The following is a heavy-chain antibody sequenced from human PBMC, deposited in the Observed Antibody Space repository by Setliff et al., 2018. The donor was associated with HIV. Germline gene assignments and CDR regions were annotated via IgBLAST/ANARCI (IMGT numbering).Heavy chain of an antibody. J-gene: IGHJ3*01. CDR1: GFTFSGYE. CDR3: AKPTSGLYPRAFDL. Sequence: AGGSLRLSCAASGFTFSGYEMNWVRQAPGKGLEWVSGISDSGDKTYYADFVKGRFTIARDNSWNTLYLQINSLGPEDTAIYYCAKPTSGLYPRAFDLWGQGTMVTVS. D-gene: IGHD1-26*01. V-gene: IGHV3-23*01. CDR2: ISDSGDKT.